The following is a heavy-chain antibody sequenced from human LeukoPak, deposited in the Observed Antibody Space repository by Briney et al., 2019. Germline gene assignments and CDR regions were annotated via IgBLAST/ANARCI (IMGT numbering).Heavy chain of an antibody. Sequence: GGSLRLSCAASGFTFSSYGMHWVRQAPGKGLEWVAVISYDGSNKYYADSVKGRFTISRDNSKNTLYLQMNSLRAEDTAVYYCARDRGSYYVAVAYTFDYWGQGTLVTVSS. CDR2: ISYDGSNK. CDR1: GFTFSSYG. D-gene: IGHD1-26*01. CDR3: ARDRGSYYVAVAYTFDY. V-gene: IGHV3-30*03. J-gene: IGHJ4*02.